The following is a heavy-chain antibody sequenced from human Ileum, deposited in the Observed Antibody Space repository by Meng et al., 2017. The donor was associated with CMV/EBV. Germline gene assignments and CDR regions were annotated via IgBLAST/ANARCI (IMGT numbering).Heavy chain of an antibody. Sequence: QVQLVQSGAEVKEPGASVGVSCKTSGYTFNGYFMHWVRQAPGQGLEWMGWINPITGDTKFAQKFQVRVTLTRDTSLSTGYMELSRLRFDDTAMYYCATFGGDFDYWGQGTRVTVSS. V-gene: IGHV1-2*02. D-gene: IGHD3-3*01. CDR2: INPITGDT. CDR3: ATFGGDFDY. CDR1: GYTFNGYF. J-gene: IGHJ4*02.